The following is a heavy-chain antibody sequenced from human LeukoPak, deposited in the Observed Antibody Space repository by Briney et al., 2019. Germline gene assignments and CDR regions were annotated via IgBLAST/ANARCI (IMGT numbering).Heavy chain of an antibody. CDR2: IIPIFGTA. J-gene: IGHJ6*03. Sequence: GASVKVSCKASGSTFSSYAISWVRQAPGQGLEWMGGIIPIFGTANYAQKFQGRVTITADESTSTAYMELSSLRSEDTAVYYCARGLLWFGELRDYYYYYMDVWGKGTTVTISS. CDR1: GSTFSSYA. V-gene: IGHV1-69*13. CDR3: ARGLLWFGELRDYYYYYMDV. D-gene: IGHD3-10*01.